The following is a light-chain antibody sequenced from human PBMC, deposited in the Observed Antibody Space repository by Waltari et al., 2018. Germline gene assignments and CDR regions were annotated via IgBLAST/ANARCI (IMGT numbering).Light chain of an antibody. J-gene: IGLJ3*02. CDR2: GVA. CDR3: TSYTSSSTWV. CDR1: SSDVGAYNH. Sequence: QSALTQPASVSGFPGQSITNSCTGASSDVGAYNHVSWYQQHPGKAPKLMIYGVANRPSGVSNRFSGSKSGNTASLTISGLQAEDEADYYCTSYTSSSTWVFGGGTKLTVL. V-gene: IGLV2-14*03.